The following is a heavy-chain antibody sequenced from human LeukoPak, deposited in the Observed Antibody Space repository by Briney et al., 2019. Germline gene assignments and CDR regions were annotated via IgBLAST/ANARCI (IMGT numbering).Heavy chain of an antibody. CDR3: ARGSETTYFVVGRNWFDP. Sequence: ASVKVSCKASGYTFTSYYMHWVRQAPGQGLEWMGIINPSGGSTSYAQKFQGRVTMTRDTSTSTVYMELNSLRSEDTAVYYCARGSETTYFVVGRNWFDPWGQGTLVTVSS. V-gene: IGHV1-46*01. CDR1: GYTFTSYY. J-gene: IGHJ5*02. D-gene: IGHD3-9*01. CDR2: INPSGGST.